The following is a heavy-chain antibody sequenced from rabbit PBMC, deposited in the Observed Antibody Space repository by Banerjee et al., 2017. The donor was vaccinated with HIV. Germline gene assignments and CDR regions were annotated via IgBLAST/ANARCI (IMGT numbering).Heavy chain of an antibody. CDR1: GIDFSSSYY. CDR3: AGNLDADSRSIDGYGL. CDR2: IYTGSGGT. J-gene: IGHJ3*01. D-gene: IGHD8-1*01. V-gene: IGHV1S45*01. Sequence: QQQLEESGGGLVKPGGTLTLTCKASGIDFSSSYYICWVRQAPGKGPEWFACIYTGSGGTWYASWAKGRFTISKTSSTTVTLQMTSLTAADTATYFCAGNLDADSRSIDGYGLWGQGTLVTVS.